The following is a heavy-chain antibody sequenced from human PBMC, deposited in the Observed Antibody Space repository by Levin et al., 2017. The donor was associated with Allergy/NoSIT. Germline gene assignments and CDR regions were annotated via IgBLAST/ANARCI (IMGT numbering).Heavy chain of an antibody. CDR3: ARDRVVASSGTYYYYGMAV. CDR1: GASISSYH. V-gene: IGHV4-59*01. D-gene: IGHD2-15*01. Sequence: SETLSLTCIVSGASISSYHWSWIRQPPGKGLEWIGYIYYSGSTNYNPSLKSRVTMSVDTSRTQFSLTLNSVTAADTAVYYCARDRVVASSGTYYYYGMAVWGQGTTVTVSS. J-gene: IGHJ6*02. CDR2: IYYSGST.